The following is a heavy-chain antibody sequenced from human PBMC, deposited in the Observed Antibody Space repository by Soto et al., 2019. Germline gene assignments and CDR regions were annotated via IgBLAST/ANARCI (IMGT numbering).Heavy chain of an antibody. CDR2: MNEYGSER. V-gene: IGHV3-7*04. Sequence: EVQLVESGGGLVQPGGSLRLSCSASGFIFSSYWMSWLRQAPGKGLEWVASMNEYGSERYYVDSVKGRFTLYRDNAKNSLYLQMKSLRAEGTAVYYCARATGADKEDYWGQGALVTVSS. D-gene: IGHD3-10*01. J-gene: IGHJ4*02. CDR1: GFIFSSYW. CDR3: ARATGADKEDY.